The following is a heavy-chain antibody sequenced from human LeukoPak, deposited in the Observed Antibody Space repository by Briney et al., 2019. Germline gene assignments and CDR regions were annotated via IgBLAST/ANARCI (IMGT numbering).Heavy chain of an antibody. CDR1: GGTFSSYA. CDR3: ARDGYYYDSSGFDY. J-gene: IGHJ4*02. CDR2: IIPILGIA. D-gene: IGHD3-22*01. V-gene: IGHV1-69*04. Sequence: GASVKVSCKASGGTFSSYAISWVRQAPRQGLEWMGRIIPILGIANYAQKFQGRVTITADKSTSTAYMELRSLRSDDTAVYYCARDGYYYDSSGFDYWGQGTLVTVSS.